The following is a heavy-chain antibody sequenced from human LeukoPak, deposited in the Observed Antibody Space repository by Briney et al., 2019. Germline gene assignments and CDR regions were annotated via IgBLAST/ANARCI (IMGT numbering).Heavy chain of an antibody. V-gene: IGHV1-46*01. J-gene: IGHJ4*02. Sequence: ASVKVSCKASGYTFTSYYMHWVRHAPGHGLEWMGIINPSGGSTSYTQKFQGRVTMTRDMSTSTVYMELSSLRSEDTAVYYCARAADRSSGWYVWGQGTLVTVSS. CDR2: INPSGGST. CDR1: GYTFTSYY. D-gene: IGHD6-19*01. CDR3: ARAADRSSGWYV.